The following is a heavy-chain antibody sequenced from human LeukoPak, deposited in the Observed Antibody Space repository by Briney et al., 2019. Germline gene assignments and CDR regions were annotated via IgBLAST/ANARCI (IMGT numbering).Heavy chain of an antibody. D-gene: IGHD4-17*01. V-gene: IGHV1-2*02. CDR1: GYTLTGYY. CDR3: ACSDENMYYGDYGGFDY. J-gene: IGHJ4*02. CDR2: INPNSGGT. Sequence: ASVKVSCKASGYTLTGYYMHWVRQAPGQGLEWMGWINPNSGGTNYAQKFQGRVIMTRDTSISTAYMELSRLRSDDTAVYYCACSDENMYYGDYGGFDYWGQGTLVTVSS.